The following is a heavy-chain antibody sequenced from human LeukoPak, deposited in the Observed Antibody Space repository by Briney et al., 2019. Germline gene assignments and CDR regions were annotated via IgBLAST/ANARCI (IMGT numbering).Heavy chain of an antibody. CDR3: APSPRAVAAQPDY. D-gene: IGHD6-19*01. CDR1: GGSFSGYY. CDR2: INHSGST. V-gene: IGHV4-34*01. Sequence: PSETLSLTCAVYGGSFSGYYWSWIRQPPGKGLEWIGEINHSGSTNYNPSLKSRVTISVDTSKNQFSLKLSSVTAADTAVYYCAPSPRAVAAQPDYWGQGTLVTVSS. J-gene: IGHJ4*02.